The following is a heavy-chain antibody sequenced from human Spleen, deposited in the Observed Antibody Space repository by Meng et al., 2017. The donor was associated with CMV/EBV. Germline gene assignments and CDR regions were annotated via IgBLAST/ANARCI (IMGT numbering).Heavy chain of an antibody. J-gene: IGHJ5*02. V-gene: IGHV3-11*01. CDR1: GFTFSDHY. CDR3: AREDQGDYWFDH. D-gene: IGHD2-21*02. Sequence: AASGFTFSDHYMSWIRQAPGKGLEWIAYISGSSNTIHYAGSVRGRFTISRDDAERSVHLQMNSLRAEDTAVYYCAREDQGDYWFDHWGQGTLVTVSS. CDR2: ISGSSNTI.